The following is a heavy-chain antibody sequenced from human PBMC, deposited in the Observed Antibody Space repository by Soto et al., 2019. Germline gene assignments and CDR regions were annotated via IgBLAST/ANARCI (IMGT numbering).Heavy chain of an antibody. D-gene: IGHD3-22*01. J-gene: IGHJ6*02. CDR3: ASSRGYYYDSSGYYHSPYYGMGV. CDR2: IYTSGST. Sequence: PSETLSLTCTVSGGSISSYYWSWIRQPAGKGLEWIGRIYTSGSTNYNPSLKSRVTMSVDTSKNQFSLKLSSVTAADTAVYYCASSRGYYYDSSGYYHSPYYGMGVWGQGTTVTVSS. CDR1: GGSISSYY. V-gene: IGHV4-4*07.